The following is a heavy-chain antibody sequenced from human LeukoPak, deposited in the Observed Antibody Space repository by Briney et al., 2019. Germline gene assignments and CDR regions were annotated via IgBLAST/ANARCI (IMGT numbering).Heavy chain of an antibody. Sequence: GGSLRLSCAVSGFTFNDFALHWVRQVPGKGLEWLSFSGWTGIGTDYGDSVKGRFTISRDDSKNSLYLQMDSLRSEGSALYYCVRSRAASLGYFDSWGQGTLVTVSS. J-gene: IGHJ4*02. CDR2: SGWTGIGT. CDR3: VRSRAASLGYFDS. D-gene: IGHD7-27*01. V-gene: IGHV3-43D*03. CDR1: GFTFNDFA.